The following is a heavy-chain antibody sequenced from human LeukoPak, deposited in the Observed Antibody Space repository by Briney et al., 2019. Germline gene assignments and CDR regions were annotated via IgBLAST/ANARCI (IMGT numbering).Heavy chain of an antibody. CDR1: GGTFSSYA. J-gene: IGHJ4*02. Sequence: GASVKVSCKASGGTFSSYAISWVRQAPGQRLEWMGWINAGNGNTKYSQKFQGRVTITRDTSASTAYMELSSLRSEDTAVYYCARSRLRSEGYYFDYWGQGTLVTVSS. V-gene: IGHV1-3*01. D-gene: IGHD4-17*01. CDR2: INAGNGNT. CDR3: ARSRLRSEGYYFDY.